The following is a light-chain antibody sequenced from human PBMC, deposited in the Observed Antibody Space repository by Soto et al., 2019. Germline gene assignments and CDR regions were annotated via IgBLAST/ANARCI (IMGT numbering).Light chain of an antibody. CDR3: QERRTRPLT. J-gene: IGKJ4*01. CDR2: DVS. V-gene: IGKV3-11*02. Sequence: EIVLTQSPATLSLSPGERATLSCRASQSISSHLAWYQQKPGQAPGLLMYDVSNRATDIPARFSGSRSGRDFTLTSSSLEPEDVAVYYCQERRTRPLTFGGGTKVEIK. CDR1: QSISSH.